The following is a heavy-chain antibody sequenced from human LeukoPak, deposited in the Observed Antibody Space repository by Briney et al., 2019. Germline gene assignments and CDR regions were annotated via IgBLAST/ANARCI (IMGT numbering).Heavy chain of an antibody. CDR1: GFTFSTYG. CDR3: ARDSNSYGSGATTDY. D-gene: IGHD3-10*01. J-gene: IGHJ4*02. Sequence: PGRSLRLSCAASGFTFSTYGMHWVRQAPGKGLEWLTDIWYDGSNKYYTDSVKGRFTISRDNSKNTLYLQMSSLRAEDTAVYYCARDSNSYGSGATTDYWGQGTLVTVSS. V-gene: IGHV3-33*01. CDR2: IWYDGSNK.